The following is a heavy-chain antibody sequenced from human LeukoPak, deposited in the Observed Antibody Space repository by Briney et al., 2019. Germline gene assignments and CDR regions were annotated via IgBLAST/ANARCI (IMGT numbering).Heavy chain of an antibody. CDR3: ARVLVEATTLIDY. CDR1: GGSVSSGSYY. CDR2: IYYSGST. J-gene: IGHJ4*02. Sequence: SETLSLTCTVSGGSVSSGSYYWSWIRQPPGKGLEWIGYIYYSGSTNYNPSLKSRVTISVDTSKNQFSLKLSSVTAADMAVYYCARVLVEATTLIDYWGQGTLVTVSS. D-gene: IGHD5-12*01. V-gene: IGHV4-61*01.